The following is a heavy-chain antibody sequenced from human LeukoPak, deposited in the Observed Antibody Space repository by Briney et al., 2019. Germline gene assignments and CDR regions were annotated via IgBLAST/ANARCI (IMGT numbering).Heavy chain of an antibody. D-gene: IGHD3-22*01. J-gene: IGHJ3*02. CDR2: ISAYNGNT. V-gene: IGHV1-18*01. CDR3: ARAPYDSSGYYRRNAFDI. CDR1: GYTFTSYG. Sequence: GASVKVSCKASGYTFTSYGISWVRQAPGQGLEWMGWISAYNGNTNYAQKLQGRVTMTTDTSTSTAYMELRSLRSDDTAVYYCARAPYDSSGYYRRNAFDIWGQGTMVTVSS.